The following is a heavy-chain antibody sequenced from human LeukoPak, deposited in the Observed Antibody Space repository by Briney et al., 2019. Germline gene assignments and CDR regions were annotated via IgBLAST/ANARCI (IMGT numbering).Heavy chain of an antibody. D-gene: IGHD3-16*02. CDR1: GFTFSDFY. J-gene: IGHJ4*02. Sequence: PGGSLRLSCAASGFTFSDFYMSWIRQAPGKGLEWISYISSSGTTIYYADSVKGRFTISRDNSKNTLCLQMNSLRAEDTAVYYCAKDQMVTRGRNYVWGSYRLYYFDYWGQGTLVTVSS. V-gene: IGHV3-11*04. CDR3: AKDQMVTRGRNYVWGSYRLYYFDY. CDR2: ISSSGTTI.